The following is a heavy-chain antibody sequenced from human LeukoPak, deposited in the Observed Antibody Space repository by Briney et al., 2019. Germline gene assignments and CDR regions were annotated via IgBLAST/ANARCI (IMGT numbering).Heavy chain of an antibody. D-gene: IGHD4-17*01. Sequence: GGSLRLSCAASGFTFSSYNMIWVRQAPGKGLEWVSSISTSSSYIYYADSVKGRFTISRDNAKNSLYLQMNSLRAEDTAVYYCASGDYGPILTVTTGGVYWGQGTLVTVSS. CDR3: ASGDYGPILTVTTGGVY. CDR2: ISTSSSYI. V-gene: IGHV3-21*01. J-gene: IGHJ4*02. CDR1: GFTFSSYN.